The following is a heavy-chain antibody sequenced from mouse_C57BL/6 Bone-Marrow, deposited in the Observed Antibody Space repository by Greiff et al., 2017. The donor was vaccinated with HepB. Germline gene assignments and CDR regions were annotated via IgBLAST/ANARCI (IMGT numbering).Heavy chain of an antibody. V-gene: IGHV14-4*01. CDR2: IDPENGDT. CDR1: GFNIKDDY. CDR3: TKDSNYSYYYAMDY. D-gene: IGHD2-5*01. J-gene: IGHJ4*01. Sequence: EVQLQQSGAELVRPGASVKLSCTASGFNIKDDYMHWVKQRPEQGLEWIGWIDPENGDTEYASKFQGKATITADTSSNTAYLQLSILTSDDTAVYYCTKDSNYSYYYAMDYWGQGTSVTVSS.